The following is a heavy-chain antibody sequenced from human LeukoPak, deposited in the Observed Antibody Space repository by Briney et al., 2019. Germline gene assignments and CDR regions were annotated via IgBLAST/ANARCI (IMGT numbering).Heavy chain of an antibody. V-gene: IGHV3-48*04. Sequence: GGSLRLSCAVSGFTFSSYSMNWVRQAPGKGLEWVSYISSSSSTIYYADSVKGRFTISRDNAKNSLYLQMNSLRAEDTAVYYCARDWGITIFGVVTGRRFDPWGQGTLVTVSS. CDR1: GFTFSSYS. CDR3: ARDWGITIFGVVTGRRFDP. D-gene: IGHD3-3*01. CDR2: ISSSSSTI. J-gene: IGHJ5*02.